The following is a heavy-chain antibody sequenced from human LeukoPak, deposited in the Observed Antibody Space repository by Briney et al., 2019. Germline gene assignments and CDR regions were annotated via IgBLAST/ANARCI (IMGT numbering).Heavy chain of an antibody. CDR3: ARDLWFGDWVNWFDP. V-gene: IGHV3-23*01. D-gene: IGHD3-10*01. Sequence: PGGSLRLSCAASGFTFDGFDMSWVRQAPGKGLEWVSGISGNGVGTYYADSAKGRFTISRDNAKNSLYLQMNSLRAEDTAVYYCARDLWFGDWVNWFDPWGQGTLVTVSS. CDR1: GFTFDGFD. CDR2: ISGNGVGT. J-gene: IGHJ5*02.